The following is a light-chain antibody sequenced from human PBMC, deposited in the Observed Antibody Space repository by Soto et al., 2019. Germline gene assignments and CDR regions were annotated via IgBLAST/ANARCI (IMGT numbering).Light chain of an antibody. Sequence: QSALTQPPSASGTPGQRVTISCSGSSSNIGSNYVYWYQQLPGTAPKLLIYRNNQRPSGVPDRFSGSKSGTSASLAISGLRSEDEADYYCAAWDDSLWVFGGGTQLTVL. V-gene: IGLV1-47*01. CDR1: SSNIGSNY. CDR2: RNN. CDR3: AAWDDSLWV. J-gene: IGLJ3*02.